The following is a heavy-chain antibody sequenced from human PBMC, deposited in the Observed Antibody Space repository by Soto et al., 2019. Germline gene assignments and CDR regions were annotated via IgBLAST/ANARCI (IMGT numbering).Heavy chain of an antibody. CDR1: GGTFSSYA. V-gene: IGHV1-69*12. Sequence: QVQLVQSGAEVKKPGSSVKVSCKASGGTFSSYAISWVRQAPGQGLEWMGGIIPIFGTANYAQKFQGRVTITADESTSTAYMELSSLRSEDTAVYYCARGPHYYDSRGLITESAFDIWGQGTMVTVSS. D-gene: IGHD3-22*01. CDR3: ARGPHYYDSRGLITESAFDI. J-gene: IGHJ3*02. CDR2: IIPIFGTA.